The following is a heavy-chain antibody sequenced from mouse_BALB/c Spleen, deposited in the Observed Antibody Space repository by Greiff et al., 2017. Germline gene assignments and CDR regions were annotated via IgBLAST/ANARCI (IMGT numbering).Heavy chain of an antibody. J-gene: IGHJ4*01. CDR3: ARVGRYDGEGYAMDY. D-gene: IGHD2-14*01. CDR1: GYTFTSYV. V-gene: IGHV1-14*01. CDR2: INPYNDGT. Sequence: VQLQQSGPELVKPGASVKMSCKASGYTFTSYVMHWVKQKPGQGLEWIGYINPYNDGTKYNEKFKGKATLTSDKSSSTAYMELSSLTSEDSAVYYCARVGRYDGEGYAMDYWGQGTSVTVSS.